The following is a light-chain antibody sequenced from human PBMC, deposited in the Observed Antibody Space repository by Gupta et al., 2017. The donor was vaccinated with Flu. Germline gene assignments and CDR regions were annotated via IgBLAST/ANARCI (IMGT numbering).Light chain of an antibody. Sequence: VTPGEPASISCRSSQSRLHSKGYSCLVWYLQKPGQSPQLLIYFGANRASGVPDRFCGSGSGTDFTLKISRVEDEDVGVYYCMQNLQSHRTFGQGTKLEIK. CDR3: MQNLQSHRT. J-gene: IGKJ2*01. CDR1: QSRLHSKGYSC. CDR2: FGA. V-gene: IGKV2-28*01.